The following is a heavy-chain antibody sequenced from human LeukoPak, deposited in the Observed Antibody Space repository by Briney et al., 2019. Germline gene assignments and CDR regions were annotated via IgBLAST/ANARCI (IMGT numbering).Heavy chain of an antibody. CDR2: IRYDGSNK. CDR1: GFTFSSYG. D-gene: IGHD2-2*03. Sequence: GGSLRLSCAASGFTFSSYGMHWVRQAPGKGLEWVAFIRYDGSNKYYADSVKGRFTISRDNSKNTLYLQMNSLRAEDTAVYYCAKVEVDIVVVPAAMTVTSEYYYMDVWGKGTTVTVSS. V-gene: IGHV3-30*02. CDR3: AKVEVDIVVVPAAMTVTSEYYYMDV. J-gene: IGHJ6*03.